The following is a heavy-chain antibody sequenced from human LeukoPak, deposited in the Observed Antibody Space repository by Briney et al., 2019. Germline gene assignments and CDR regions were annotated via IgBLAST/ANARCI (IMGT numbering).Heavy chain of an antibody. V-gene: IGHV4-59*02. CDR2: LSYTGKT. Sequence: SETLSLTCNVSAVSVSTSHWNWIRQRPGKGLDWIGCLSYTGKTDYNPSLKSRVSISLGSSNNYFSLKLTPVPAADTAVYYCSEGYFEPFDHWGQGILVTVSS. CDR3: SEGYFEPFDH. J-gene: IGHJ4*02. CDR1: AVSVSTSH. D-gene: IGHD2/OR15-2a*01.